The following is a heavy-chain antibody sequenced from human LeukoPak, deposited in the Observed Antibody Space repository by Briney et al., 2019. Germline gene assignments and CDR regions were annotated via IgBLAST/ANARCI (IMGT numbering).Heavy chain of an antibody. J-gene: IGHJ4*02. CDR3: ARQGLSGYSSGWYDY. V-gene: IGHV1-69*05. D-gene: IGHD6-19*01. CDR1: GGTFSSYA. CDR2: IIPIFGTA. Sequence: ASVKVSCKASGGTFSSYAISWVRQAPGQGLEWMGRIIPIFGTANYAQKFQGRVTITTDESTSTAYMELSSLRSEDTAVYYCARQGLSGYSSGWYDYWGQGTLVTVSP.